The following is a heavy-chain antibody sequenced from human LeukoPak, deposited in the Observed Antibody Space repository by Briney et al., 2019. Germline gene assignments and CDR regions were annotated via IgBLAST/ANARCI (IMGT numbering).Heavy chain of an antibody. J-gene: IGHJ3*02. V-gene: IGHV1-2*02. D-gene: IGHD4-17*01. CDR2: INPNSGGT. CDR3: ARDRLYGDYHDAFDI. CDR1: GFTFSSYG. Sequence: GGSLRLSCAASGFTFSSYGMHWVRQAPGQGLEWMGWINPNSGGTNYAQKFQGRVTMTRDTSISTAYMELSRLRSDDTAVYYCARDRLYGDYHDAFDIWGQGTMVTVSS.